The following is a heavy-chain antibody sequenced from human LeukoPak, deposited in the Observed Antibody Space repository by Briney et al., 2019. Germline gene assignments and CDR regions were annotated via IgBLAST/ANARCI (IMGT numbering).Heavy chain of an antibody. Sequence: ASVKVSCKVSGYTLTELSMHWVRQAPGKGLEWMGGFDPEDGETIYAQKFQGRVTMTEDTSTDTAYMELSSLRSEDTAVYYCARGYCSGGGCSSWRNWFDPWGQGTLVTVSS. D-gene: IGHD2-15*01. CDR1: GYTLTELS. J-gene: IGHJ5*02. CDR3: ARGYCSGGGCSSWRNWFDP. V-gene: IGHV1-24*01. CDR2: FDPEDGET.